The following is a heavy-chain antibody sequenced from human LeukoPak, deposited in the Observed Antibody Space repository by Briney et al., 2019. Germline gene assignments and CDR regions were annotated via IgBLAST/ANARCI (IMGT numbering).Heavy chain of an antibody. CDR3: ARAGEMRYMDA. J-gene: IGHJ6*03. CDR2: IYYSGST. CDR1: GGSISSSSYY. V-gene: IGHV4-39*07. D-gene: IGHD5-24*01. Sequence: ASETLSLTCTVSGGSISSSSYYWGWIRQPPGKGLEWIGSIYYSGSTYYNPSLKSRVTISVDTSKNQFSLKLSPVTAADTAVYYCARAGEMRYMDAWGKGTAVTVSS.